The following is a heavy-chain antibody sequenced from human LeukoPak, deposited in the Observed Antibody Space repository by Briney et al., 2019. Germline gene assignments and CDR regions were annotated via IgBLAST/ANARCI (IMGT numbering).Heavy chain of an antibody. CDR3: ASILSSSGSKGSLDI. CDR1: GGTFSSYA. J-gene: IGHJ3*02. Sequence: SVNVSCKASGGTFSSYAISWVRQAAGQGLEWMGGVIHIFGTANFPQKFQDRGKNTADEYTSTAYMELSSLRSEDTAVYYCASILSSSGSKGSLDIWGQGTMVTVSS. V-gene: IGHV1-69*13. CDR2: VIHIFGTA. D-gene: IGHD3-22*01.